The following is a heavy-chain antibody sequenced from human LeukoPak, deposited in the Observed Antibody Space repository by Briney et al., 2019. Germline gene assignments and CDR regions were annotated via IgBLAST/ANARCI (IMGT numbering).Heavy chain of an antibody. CDR1: GGSISSYY. Sequence: SETLSLTCTVSGGSISSYYWSWIRPPAGKGLEWIGRIYTSGSTNYNPSLKSRVTMSVDTSKNQFSLKLSSVTAADTAVYYCARDTYYYDSSGYWADYWGQGTLVTVSS. D-gene: IGHD3-22*01. V-gene: IGHV4-4*07. CDR3: ARDTYYYDSSGYWADY. CDR2: IYTSGST. J-gene: IGHJ4*02.